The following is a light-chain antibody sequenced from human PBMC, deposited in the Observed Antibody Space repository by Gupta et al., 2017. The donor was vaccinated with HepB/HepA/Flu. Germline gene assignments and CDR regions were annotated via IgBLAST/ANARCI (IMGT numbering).Light chain of an antibody. V-gene: IGLV1-44*01. J-gene: IGLJ3*02. CDR3: ASWDDSLNGPVV. Sequence: QSVLTQPPSESGTPGQRVAISCSGGRSNIGIEALNWYQHVPGMAPKLLIFSNNQRPSGVPDRFSGSKSGTSASLAISGLQSEDEAHYYCASWDDSLNGPVVFGGGTKLTVL. CDR2: SNN. CDR1: RSNIGIEA.